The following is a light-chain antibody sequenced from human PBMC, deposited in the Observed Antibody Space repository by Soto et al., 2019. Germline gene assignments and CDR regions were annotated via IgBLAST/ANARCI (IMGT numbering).Light chain of an antibody. V-gene: IGKV3-15*01. CDR1: QRVYNN. J-gene: IGKJ4*01. CDR3: QQYNNWPLT. CDR2: GAS. Sequence: EIVMTQSPATLSVSPGGRATLSCRASQRVYNNLAWYQQKPGQTPRLLIYGASTRAATIPARFSGSGSGTEFTLTISSLQSEDFAVYYCQQYNNWPLTFGGGTKVEI.